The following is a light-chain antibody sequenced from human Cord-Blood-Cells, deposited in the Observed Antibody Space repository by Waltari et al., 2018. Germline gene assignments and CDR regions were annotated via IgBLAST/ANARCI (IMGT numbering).Light chain of an antibody. CDR2: GAS. Sequence: EIVLTQSPGNLSLSPGERATLSCSASQSVSSSYLAWYQQKPGQASRLLIYGASSRATGIPDRFSGSGSGTDFTLTISRLEPEDFAVYYCQQYGSSTLTFGGGTKVEIK. CDR3: QQYGSSTLT. CDR1: QSVSSSY. J-gene: IGKJ4*01. V-gene: IGKV3-20*01.